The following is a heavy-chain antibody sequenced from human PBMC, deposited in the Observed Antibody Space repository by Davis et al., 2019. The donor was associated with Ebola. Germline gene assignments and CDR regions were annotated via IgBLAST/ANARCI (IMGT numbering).Heavy chain of an antibody. CDR2: IYYSGST. J-gene: IGHJ4*02. CDR3: ASSQYSSSWEFDY. CDR1: GGSITSYH. V-gene: IGHV4-59*01. D-gene: IGHD6-13*01. Sequence: SETLSLTCTVSGGSITSYHWTWIRQPPGKGLEWIGYIYYSGSTNYNPFLKSRVTISVDTSKNQFSLKLSSVTAADTAVYYCASSQYSSSWEFDYWGQGTLISVSS.